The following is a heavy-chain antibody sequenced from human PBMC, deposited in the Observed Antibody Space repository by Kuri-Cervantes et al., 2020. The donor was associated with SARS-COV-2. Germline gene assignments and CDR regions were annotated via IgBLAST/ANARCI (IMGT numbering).Heavy chain of an antibody. Sequence: AGSLRLSCAASGFTFSSYSMNWVRQAPGKGLGWVSYISSSSSTIYYADSVKGRFTISRDNSKNTLYLQMNSLRAEDTAVYYCARGDAFDIWGQGTMVTVSS. CDR2: ISSSSSTI. CDR1: GFTFSSYS. V-gene: IGHV3-48*01. CDR3: ARGDAFDI. J-gene: IGHJ3*02.